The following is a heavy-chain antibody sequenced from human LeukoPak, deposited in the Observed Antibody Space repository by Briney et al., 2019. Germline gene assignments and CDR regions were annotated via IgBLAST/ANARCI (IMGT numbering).Heavy chain of an antibody. CDR3: PSGYHGGLFDY. J-gene: IGHJ4*02. CDR2: INPNSGGT. Sequence: ASVKVSCKASGYTFTGYYMHWVRQAPGQGLEWMGRINPNSGGTNYAQKFQGRVTMTRDTSISTAYMELSRLRSAAPAGYFCPSGYHGGLFDYWAQGPLVPVPS. D-gene: IGHD4-23*01. V-gene: IGHV1-2*06. CDR1: GYTFTGYY.